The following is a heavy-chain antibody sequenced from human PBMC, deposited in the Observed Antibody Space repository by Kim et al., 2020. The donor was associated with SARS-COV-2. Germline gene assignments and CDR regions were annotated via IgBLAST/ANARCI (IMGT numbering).Heavy chain of an antibody. D-gene: IGHD3-3*01. CDR2: INHSGST. CDR1: GGSFSGYY. V-gene: IGHV4-34*01. Sequence: SQTLSLTCAVYGGSFSGYYWSWIRQPPGKGLEWIGEINHSGSTNYNPSLKSRVTISVDTSKNQFSLKLSSVTAADTAVYYCARGSTHVLRFLEWLCWGQG. J-gene: IGHJ4*02. CDR3: ARGSTHVLRFLEWLC.